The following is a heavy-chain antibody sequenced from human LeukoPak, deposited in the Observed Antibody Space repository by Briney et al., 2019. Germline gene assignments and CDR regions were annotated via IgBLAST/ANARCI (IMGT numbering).Heavy chain of an antibody. CDR1: GFTFSSYA. CDR2: ISGSGGST. J-gene: IGHJ6*03. CDR3: AKATRDYYDSSGYYYSGDYYYYYMDV. V-gene: IGHV3-23*01. D-gene: IGHD3-22*01. Sequence: QPGRSLRLSCAASGFTFSSYAMSWVRQAPGKGLEWVSAISGSGGSTYYADSVKGRFTISRDNSKNTLYLQMNSLRAEDSAVYYCAKATRDYYDSSGYYYSGDYYYYYMDVWGKGTTVTVSS.